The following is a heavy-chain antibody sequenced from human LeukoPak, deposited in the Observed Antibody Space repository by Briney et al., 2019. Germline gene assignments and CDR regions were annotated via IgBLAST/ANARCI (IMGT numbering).Heavy chain of an antibody. V-gene: IGHV4-59*12. CDR2: IYYSGST. CDR3: VRDRVDSSGYYYYYGLDV. J-gene: IGHJ6*02. CDR1: GGSFSSYY. Sequence: SETLSLTCAVYGGSFSSYYWSWIRQPPGKGLEWIGYIYYSGSTNYNPSLKSRVTISVDTSKNEFSLKLRSVTAADTAVYYCVRDRVDSSGYYYYYGLDVWGQGTTVTVSS. D-gene: IGHD3-22*01.